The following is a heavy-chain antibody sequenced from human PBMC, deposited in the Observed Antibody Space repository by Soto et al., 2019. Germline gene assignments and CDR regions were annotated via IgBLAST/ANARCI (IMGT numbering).Heavy chain of an antibody. CDR1: GFTFTTYG. V-gene: IGHV3-23*01. J-gene: IGHJ4*02. CDR2: ITGDGGTT. Sequence: PGGSLRLSCVAPGFTFTTYGMNWIRQAPGEGLEWVSAITGDGGTTYYADSVKGRFTISRDNSKNTLYLQLNSLTAEDTALYYCAKDLGGSKRFDYWGQGTLVTVSS. CDR3: AKDLGGSKRFDY. D-gene: IGHD3-16*01.